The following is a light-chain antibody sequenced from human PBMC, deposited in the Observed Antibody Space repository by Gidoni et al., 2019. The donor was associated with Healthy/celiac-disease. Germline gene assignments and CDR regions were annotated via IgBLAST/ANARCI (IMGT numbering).Light chain of an antibody. CDR2: YAS. Sequence: DMVLTQSPATLSVSPGERATLSCRASQSVSSYLAWYQQKPGQATRLLIYYASTRATGIPASFSGSGSVTDFTLTISSLVPEDFAVYYCQQRSNWGALTFXGXTKVEIK. CDR3: QQRSNWGALT. V-gene: IGKV3-11*01. J-gene: IGKJ4*01. CDR1: QSVSSY.